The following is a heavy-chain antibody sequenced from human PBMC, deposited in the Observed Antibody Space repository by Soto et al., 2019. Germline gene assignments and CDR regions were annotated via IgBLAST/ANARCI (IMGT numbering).Heavy chain of an antibody. CDR1: GGSMRGYF. V-gene: IGHV4-59*01. Sequence: TSETLSLTCTVSGGSMRGYFWTWIRQPPGKGLEWIGYIYYTGRTNYNPSLKSRLTISVDTSNNQFSLRLDSVTAADTAVYYCARDPGYSSSPANWFDPWGQGTLVTV. CDR2: IYYTGRT. J-gene: IGHJ5*02. CDR3: ARDPGYSSSPANWFDP. D-gene: IGHD5-18*01.